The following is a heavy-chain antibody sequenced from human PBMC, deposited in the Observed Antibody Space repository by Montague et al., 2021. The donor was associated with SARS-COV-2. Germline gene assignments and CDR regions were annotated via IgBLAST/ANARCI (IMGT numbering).Heavy chain of an antibody. CDR2: ISDSGGST. J-gene: IGHJ4*02. V-gene: IGHV3-23*01. Sequence: SLRPSCAASGFTFSSYAMSWVRQAPGKGLEWVSGISDSGGSTYYADSVKGRFTISRDNSKNTLYLQMNSLRAEDTAVYYCAKGGERITMIVVVITLADFDXWGQGTLVTVSS. CDR1: GFTFSSYA. CDR3: AKGGERITMIVVVITLADFDX. D-gene: IGHD3-22*01.